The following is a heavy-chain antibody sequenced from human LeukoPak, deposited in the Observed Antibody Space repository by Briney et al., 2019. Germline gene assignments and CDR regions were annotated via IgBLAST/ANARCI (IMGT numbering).Heavy chain of an antibody. V-gene: IGHV3-21*01. Sequence: GGSLRLSCAASGFTFSSYSMNWVRQAPGKGLEWVSSISSSSSYIYYADSVKGRFTISRDNAKNSLYLQMNSLRAEDTAVYYCARARDGYGGAFDIWGQGTMVTVSS. CDR2: ISSSSSYI. CDR1: GFTFSSYS. CDR3: ARARDGYGGAFDI. J-gene: IGHJ3*02. D-gene: IGHD5-24*01.